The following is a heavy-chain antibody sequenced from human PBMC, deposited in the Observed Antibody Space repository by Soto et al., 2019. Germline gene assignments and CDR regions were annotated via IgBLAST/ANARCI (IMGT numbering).Heavy chain of an antibody. Sequence: QVQLVQSGADVKKTGASVKVSCKASGYTFTNYNINWVRQAPGQGLEWMGWISPYNGNTYYAQKFHGRVTMTTDTSTSTVYMELRSLRSDDMALYYCARQLATVFDYWGQGTLVTVSS. CDR1: GYTFTNYN. CDR3: ARQLATVFDY. CDR2: ISPYNGNT. V-gene: IGHV1-18*03. J-gene: IGHJ4*02. D-gene: IGHD6-13*01.